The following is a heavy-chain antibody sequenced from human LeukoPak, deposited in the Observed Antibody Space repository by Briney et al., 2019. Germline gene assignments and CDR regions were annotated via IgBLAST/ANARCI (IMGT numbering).Heavy chain of an antibody. J-gene: IGHJ4*02. Sequence: SETLSLTCTVSGGSISSGGYYWSWIRQPPGKGLEWIGYIYHSGSTYYNPSLKSRVTISVDRSKNQFSLKLSSVTAADTAVYYCARVRYSAEGDYWGQGTLVTVSS. CDR1: GGSISSGGYY. D-gene: IGHD6-13*01. V-gene: IGHV4-30-2*01. CDR2: IYHSGST. CDR3: ARVRYSAEGDY.